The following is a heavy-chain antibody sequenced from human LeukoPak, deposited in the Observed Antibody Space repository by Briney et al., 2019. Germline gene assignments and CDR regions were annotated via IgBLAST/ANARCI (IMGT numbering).Heavy chain of an antibody. Sequence: ASVKVSCKASGYTFISNGIRWVRQAPGQGPEWMGWISAHNGNTNYAQKVQGRVSMTTDRSTSTAYMELRSLRSEDTAVYYCARYITYCIGGRCHSALDYWGQGTLVTVSS. CDR2: ISAHNGNT. V-gene: IGHV1-18*04. CDR3: ARYITYCIGGRCHSALDY. CDR1: GYTFISNG. J-gene: IGHJ4*02. D-gene: IGHD2-15*01.